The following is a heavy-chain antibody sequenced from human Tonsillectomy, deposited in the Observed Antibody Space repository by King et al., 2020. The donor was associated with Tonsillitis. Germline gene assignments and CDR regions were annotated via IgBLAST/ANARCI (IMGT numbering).Heavy chain of an antibody. CDR1: GGSISSYY. CDR2: IFYSGST. V-gene: IGHV4-59*08. J-gene: IGHJ4*02. D-gene: IGHD6-19*01. Sequence: VQLQESGPGLVKPSETLSLTCTVSGGSISSYYWSWIRQPPGKGLEWIGYIFYSGSTNYNPSLKSRVTISVDTSKNQFSLKLSSVTAADPAVFYCARQRKGGGWYFDYWGQGTLVTVSS. CDR3: ARQRKGGGWYFDY.